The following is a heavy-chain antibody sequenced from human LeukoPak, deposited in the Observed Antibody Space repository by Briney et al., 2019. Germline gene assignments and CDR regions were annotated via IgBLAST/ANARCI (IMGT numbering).Heavy chain of an antibody. CDR2: INYSGST. D-gene: IGHD2-21*02. V-gene: IGHV4-39*01. J-gene: IGHJ5*02. CDR1: GGSISSTSYY. Sequence: SETLSLTCTVSGGSISSTSYYWGWIRQPPGKGLEWIGTINYSGSTYYNPSLKSRVTISVDTSKNQIFLKLNSVTAADTAMYYCARHGDLLSPFQTWGQGTLVTVSS. CDR3: ARHGDLLSPFQT.